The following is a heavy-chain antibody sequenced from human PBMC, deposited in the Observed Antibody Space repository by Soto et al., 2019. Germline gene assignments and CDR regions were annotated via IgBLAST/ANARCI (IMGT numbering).Heavy chain of an antibody. CDR2: IYYSGST. Sequence: SETLSLTCTVSGGSISSSSYYWGWIRQPPGKGLEWIGSIYYSGSTYYNPSLKSRVTISVDTSKNQFSLKLSSVTAADTAVYYCARKRSGYDYYYYYMDVWGKGTTVTVSS. D-gene: IGHD3-3*01. CDR3: ARKRSGYDYYYYYMDV. J-gene: IGHJ6*03. V-gene: IGHV4-39*01. CDR1: GGSISSSSYY.